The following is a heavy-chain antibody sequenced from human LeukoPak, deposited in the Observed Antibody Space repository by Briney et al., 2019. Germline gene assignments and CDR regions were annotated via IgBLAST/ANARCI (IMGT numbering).Heavy chain of an antibody. CDR3: AREEDAVAGLAGEKGSLNY. CDR1: GYTFTSYG. Sequence: ASVNVSCKASGYTFTSYGISWVRQAPGQGLEWMGRISAYNGNTNYAQKLQGRVTMTTDTSTSTAYMELRSLRSDDTAVYYCAREEDAVAGLAGEKGSLNYWGQGTLVTVSS. CDR2: ISAYNGNT. V-gene: IGHV1-18*01. D-gene: IGHD6-19*01. J-gene: IGHJ4*02.